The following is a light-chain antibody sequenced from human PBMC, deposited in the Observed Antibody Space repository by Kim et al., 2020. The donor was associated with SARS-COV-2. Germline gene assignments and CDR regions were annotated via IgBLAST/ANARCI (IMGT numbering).Light chain of an antibody. V-gene: IGLV3-1*01. CDR1: KLGDKY. CDR3: QAWDSSTEV. J-gene: IGLJ3*02. Sequence: SYELTQPPSVSVSPGQTASITCSGDKLGDKYARWYQQKPGQSPVLVIYQDSKRPSGIPERFSGSNSGNTATLTISGTQAMDEADYYCQAWDSSTEVFGGGTKVTVL. CDR2: QDS.